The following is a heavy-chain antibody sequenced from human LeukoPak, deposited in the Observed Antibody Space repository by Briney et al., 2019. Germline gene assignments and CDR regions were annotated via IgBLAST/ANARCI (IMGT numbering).Heavy chain of an antibody. CDR2: INEDGSQK. Sequence: GGSLTVPCEASGFTFSRNWMSWVRQAPGKGLDWVASINEDGSQKYYVDSVRVRFTITRDNTKNSLYLQMTSLGAEDTAVYYCARLFGTVTTYDFWGQGTLVTVSS. V-gene: IGHV3-7*01. D-gene: IGHD3-16*01. CDR1: GFTFSRNW. CDR3: ARLFGTVTTYDF. J-gene: IGHJ4*02.